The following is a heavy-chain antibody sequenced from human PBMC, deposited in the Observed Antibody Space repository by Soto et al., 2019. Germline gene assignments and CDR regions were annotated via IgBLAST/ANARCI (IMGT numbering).Heavy chain of an antibody. CDR2: INGSGDST. Sequence: LSLSCAASGFTFSTYALSWVRQAPVKGLEWVAGINGSGDSTYHADSVKGRFTISKDHSKNTLFLQMNSLRAEDTAVYYCAKGSRGYYGSSSYYYFDHWGQGTLVIVYS. D-gene: IGHD3-22*01. CDR3: AKGSRGYYGSSSYYYFDH. CDR1: GFTFSTYA. V-gene: IGHV3-23*01. J-gene: IGHJ4*02.